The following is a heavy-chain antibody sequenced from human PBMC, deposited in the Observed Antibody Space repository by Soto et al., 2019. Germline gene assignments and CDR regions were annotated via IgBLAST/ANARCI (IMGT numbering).Heavy chain of an antibody. D-gene: IGHD6-19*01. CDR2: ISAYNGNT. CDR1: GYTFTSYG. CDR3: ARNLAVAAYYYYYGMDV. J-gene: IGHJ6*02. Sequence: ASVKVSCKASGYTFTSYGISWVRQAPGQGLEWMGWISAYNGNTNYAQKLQGRVTMTTDTSTSTAYMELRSLRSDDTAVYYCARNLAVAAYYYYYGMDVWGQGTTVTVSS. V-gene: IGHV1-18*04.